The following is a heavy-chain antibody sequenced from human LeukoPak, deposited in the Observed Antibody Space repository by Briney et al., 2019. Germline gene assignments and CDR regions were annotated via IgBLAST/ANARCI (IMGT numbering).Heavy chain of an antibody. J-gene: IGHJ3*01. D-gene: IGHD6-13*01. Sequence: GGSLRLSCAASGFTVSSYGMTWVRQAPGKGLEWVSAFSATDGSAQYAKSVKGRFTISRDNSKNSLYLQMNSLRDEDTAVYYCAKARVASAGTGAFDVWGQGTMVTVSS. V-gene: IGHV3-23*01. CDR2: FSATDGSA. CDR3: AKARVASAGTGAFDV. CDR1: GFTVSSYG.